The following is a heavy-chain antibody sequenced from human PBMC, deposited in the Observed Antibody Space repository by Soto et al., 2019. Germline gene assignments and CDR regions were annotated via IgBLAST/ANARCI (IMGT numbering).Heavy chain of an antibody. CDR1: GGTFSSYA. V-gene: IGHV1-69*06. CDR2: IIPIFGTA. CDR3: ARGEDDILTGYFYYYGMVV. J-gene: IGHJ6*02. Sequence: QVQLVQSGAEVKKPGSSVKVSCKASGGTFSSYAISWVRQAPGQGLEWMGGIIPIFGTANYAQKFQGRVTITADKSTSTAYMELSSLRSEDTAVYYCARGEDDILTGYFYYYGMVVWGQGTTVTVSS. D-gene: IGHD3-9*01.